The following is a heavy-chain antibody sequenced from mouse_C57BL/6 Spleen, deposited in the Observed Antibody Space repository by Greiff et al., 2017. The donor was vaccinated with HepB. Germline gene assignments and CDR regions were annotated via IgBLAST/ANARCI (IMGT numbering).Heavy chain of an antibody. CDR2: IRSKSNNYAT. V-gene: IGHV10-1*01. Sequence: EVQGVESGGGLVQPKGSLKLSCAASGFSFNTYAMNWVRQAPGKGLEWVARIRSKSNNYATYYADSVKDRFTISRDDSESMLYLQMNNLKTEDTAMYYCVRHGGTTGAMDYWGQGTSVTVSS. CDR1: GFSFNTYA. J-gene: IGHJ4*01. D-gene: IGHD2-14*01. CDR3: VRHGGTTGAMDY.